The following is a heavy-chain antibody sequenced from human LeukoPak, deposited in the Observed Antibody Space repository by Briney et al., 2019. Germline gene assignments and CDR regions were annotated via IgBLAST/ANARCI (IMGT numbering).Heavy chain of an antibody. D-gene: IGHD4-23*01. J-gene: IGHJ4*02. Sequence: KASETLSLTCAVYGGSFSGYYWSWIRQPPGKGLEWIGEINHSGSTNYNPSLKSRVTISVDTSKNQFSRKLSSVTAADTAVYYCASLTTVVTPLDYWGQGTLVTVSS. CDR3: ASLTTVVTPLDY. CDR2: INHSGST. V-gene: IGHV4-34*01. CDR1: GGSFSGYY.